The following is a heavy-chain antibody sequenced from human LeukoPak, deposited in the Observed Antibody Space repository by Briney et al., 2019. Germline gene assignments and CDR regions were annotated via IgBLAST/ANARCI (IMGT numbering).Heavy chain of an antibody. CDR3: ARVLHPYYDILTHGMDV. J-gene: IGHJ6*02. CDR2: IYYSGST. CDR1: GGSISSYH. V-gene: IGHV4-59*01. Sequence: SETLSLTCTVSGGSISSYHWSWIRQPPGKGLEWIGYIYYSGSTNYNPSLKSRVTISVDTSKNQFSLKLSSVTAADTAVYYCARVLHPYYDILTHGMDVWGQGTTVTVSS. D-gene: IGHD3-9*01.